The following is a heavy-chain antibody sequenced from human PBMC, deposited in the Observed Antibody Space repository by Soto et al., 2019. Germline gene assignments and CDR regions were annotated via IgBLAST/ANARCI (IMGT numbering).Heavy chain of an antibody. J-gene: IGHJ4*02. D-gene: IGHD3-16*01. CDR1: GFTFRSFV. CDR2: TSYDGSNT. V-gene: IGHV3-30*19. Sequence: QVQLVGSGGGVVEPGTSLRLSCVGSGFTFRSFVIHWVRQAPGKGLELVALTSYDGSNTYYDDSVKGRFTISRDNSRNTVDLQMDSVRLEDTALYFFARWGTTGGLDVWGQGTLVSVSS. CDR3: ARWGTTGGLDV.